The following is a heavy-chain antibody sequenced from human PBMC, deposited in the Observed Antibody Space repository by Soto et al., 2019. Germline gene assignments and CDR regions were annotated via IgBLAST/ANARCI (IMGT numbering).Heavy chain of an antibody. Sequence: QVQLVESGGGLVKPGGSLRLSCAASGFTFSDYYMSWIRQAPGKGLEWLSYISASGNTIHYADSVKGRFPISRDNAKNPLYLQMNSLRAEDTAVYYCASLNSGWYDAFDIWGQGTIVPVSS. CDR2: ISASGNTI. J-gene: IGHJ3*02. CDR1: GFTFSDYY. CDR3: ASLNSGWYDAFDI. V-gene: IGHV3-11*01. D-gene: IGHD6-19*01.